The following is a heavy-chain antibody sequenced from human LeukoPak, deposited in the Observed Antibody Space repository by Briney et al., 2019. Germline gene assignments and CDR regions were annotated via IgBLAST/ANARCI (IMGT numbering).Heavy chain of an antibody. CDR1: GYTFTSYD. CDR3: SRRGSDYYYYMDV. CDR2: INPNSGNT. D-gene: IGHD3-10*01. Sequence: ASVKVSCKASGYTFTSYDINWVRPATGQGLEWLGWINPNSGNTGYAQKFQGRVTMTRNTSISTAYMELNYLRSEDTAVYFCSRRGSDYYYYMDVWGKGTTVTISS. V-gene: IGHV1-8*01. J-gene: IGHJ6*03.